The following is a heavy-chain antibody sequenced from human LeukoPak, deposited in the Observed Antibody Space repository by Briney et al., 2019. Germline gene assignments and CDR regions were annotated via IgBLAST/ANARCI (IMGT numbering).Heavy chain of an antibody. CDR2: IYYSGST. J-gene: IGHJ5*02. CDR3: AKRRTDSSGYYNWFDP. CDR1: GGSMSGSRYY. V-gene: IGHV4-39*01. Sequence: PSETLSLNCTVCGGSMSGSRYYWGWIRQPPGKGLEWIGSIYYSGSTYYNPSLKSRVTISVDTSKNQFSLKLNSVTAADTAVYYCAKRRTDSSGYYNWFDPWGQGTLVTVSS. D-gene: IGHD3-22*01.